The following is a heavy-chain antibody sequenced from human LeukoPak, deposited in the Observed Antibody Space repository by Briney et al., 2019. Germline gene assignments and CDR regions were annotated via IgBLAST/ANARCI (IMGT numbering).Heavy chain of an antibody. V-gene: IGHV3-74*01. CDR2: INSDGSTT. J-gene: IGHJ4*02. D-gene: IGHD2-21*01. Sequence: GGSLRLSCAASGFTFSSYWMHWVRQAPGKGLVWVSRINSDGSTTSYADSVKGRFTISRDNSKNTLYLQMNSLRAEDTAIYYCARVSSGGVCFQSDFWGQGTLVTVSS. CDR3: ARVSSGGVCFQSDF. CDR1: GFTFSSYW.